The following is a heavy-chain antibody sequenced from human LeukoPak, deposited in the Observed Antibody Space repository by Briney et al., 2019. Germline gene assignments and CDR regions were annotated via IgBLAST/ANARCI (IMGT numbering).Heavy chain of an antibody. CDR3: ARASGNYYYYGMDV. CDR1: GVSISSYY. V-gene: IGHV4-59*01. J-gene: IGHJ6*02. Sequence: SETLSLTCTVSGVSISSYYWSWIRQPPGKGLEWIGYTYYSGSTNYNPSLKGRVSISVDTSKNQFSLKLGSVTAADTAVYYCARASGNYYYYGMDVWGQGTTVTVSS. CDR2: TYYSGST. D-gene: IGHD1-14*01.